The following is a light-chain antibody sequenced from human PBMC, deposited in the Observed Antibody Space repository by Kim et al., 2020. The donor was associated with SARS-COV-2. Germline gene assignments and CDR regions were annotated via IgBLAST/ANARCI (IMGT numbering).Light chain of an antibody. J-gene: IGKJ1*01. Sequence: SPGERATLSCRASQSVNNNYLAWYQQKPGQAPRLLIYGASTRATSTPDRFSGSGSGTDFTLTISRLEPEDYAVYYCQKYGRSPRTFGQGTKVDIK. CDR3: QKYGRSPRT. CDR2: GAS. V-gene: IGKV3-20*01. CDR1: QSVNNNY.